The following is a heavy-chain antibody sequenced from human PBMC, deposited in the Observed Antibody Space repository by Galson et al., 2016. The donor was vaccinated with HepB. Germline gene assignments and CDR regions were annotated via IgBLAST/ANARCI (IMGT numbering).Heavy chain of an antibody. J-gene: IGHJ4*02. CDR3: AREMHVAAAAAFDF. D-gene: IGHD6-13*01. CDR2: IWHDGSNK. V-gene: IGHV3-33*01. Sequence: SLRLSCAASEFTFSTYGMHWVRQAPGKGLEWVALIWHDGSNKYYADSVKGRFTISRDNPKNTLYLQMNSLKVEDTAVYYCAREMHVAAAAAFDFGGRGTLVTVSS. CDR1: EFTFSTYG.